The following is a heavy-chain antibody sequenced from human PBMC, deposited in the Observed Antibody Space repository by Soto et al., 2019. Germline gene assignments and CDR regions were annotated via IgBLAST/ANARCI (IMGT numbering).Heavy chain of an antibody. D-gene: IGHD2-2*01. J-gene: IGHJ5*02. Sequence: GASVKVSCKASGYTFTAYYMHWVRQAPGQGLEWMGWINPNSGGTNYAQKFQGRVTMTRDTSISTAYMELSRLRSDDTAVYYCARKVVPAAIKGFDPWGQGTLVTVSS. V-gene: IGHV1-2*02. CDR2: INPNSGGT. CDR3: ARKVVPAAIKGFDP. CDR1: GYTFTAYY.